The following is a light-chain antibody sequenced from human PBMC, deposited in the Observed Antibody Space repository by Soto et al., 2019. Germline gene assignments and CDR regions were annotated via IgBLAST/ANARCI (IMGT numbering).Light chain of an antibody. CDR1: ESFSSY. J-gene: IGKJ5*01. V-gene: IGKV3-11*01. CDR2: DAS. CDR3: QQRSNWPPVT. Sequence: EIVLTQSPATLSLSPGERATLSRRASESFSSYLAWYPQKPGQAPRLLISDASNRATGIPGRFGGSGSGTDFPLTISILEHEDFAVYCCQQRSNWPPVTFGQGTRLEIK.